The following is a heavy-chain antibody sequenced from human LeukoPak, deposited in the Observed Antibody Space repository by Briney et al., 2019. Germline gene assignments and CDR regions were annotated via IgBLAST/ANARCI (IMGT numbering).Heavy chain of an antibody. D-gene: IGHD1-26*01. CDR1: GFTFDNYW. CDR2: IKQDGSEK. Sequence: GGSLRLSCAASGFTFDNYWMSWVRQAPGKGLEWVANIKQDGSEKHYVDSVKGRFTISRDNAKNSLYLQMNSLRAEDTAVYYCVKDYQVGNSPAFGDYWGQGTLVTISS. V-gene: IGHV3-7*03. J-gene: IGHJ4*02. CDR3: VKDYQVGNSPAFGDY.